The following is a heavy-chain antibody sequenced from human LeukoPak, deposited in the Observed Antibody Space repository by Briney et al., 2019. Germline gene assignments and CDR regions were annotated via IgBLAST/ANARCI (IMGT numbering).Heavy chain of an antibody. CDR2: ISSSGSAI. V-gene: IGHV3-11*01. CDR1: GLTFSDYY. Sequence: PGGSLRLSCAASGLTFSDYYMSWIRQAPGKGLEWLSYISSSGSAIYYADSVKGRFTISRDNSKNSLYLQMNGLRAEDTAVYHCARGRSNFRFWGQGTLVTVSS. CDR3: ARGRSNFRF. J-gene: IGHJ4*02. D-gene: IGHD4-11*01.